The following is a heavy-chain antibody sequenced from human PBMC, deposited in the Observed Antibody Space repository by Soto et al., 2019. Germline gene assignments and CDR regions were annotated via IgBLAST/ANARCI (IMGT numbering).Heavy chain of an antibody. D-gene: IGHD6-6*01. Sequence: SETLSLTCAVYGGSFSDYYWSWIRQPPGKGLEWIGEINHRGSTNFNPSLKSRVTISLDTSKNQFSLKLSSVTGADTAVYYCAREGAAPYYYYGMDVWGQGTTVTVSS. CDR3: AREGAAPYYYYGMDV. V-gene: IGHV4-34*01. CDR1: GGSFSDYY. J-gene: IGHJ6*02. CDR2: INHRGST.